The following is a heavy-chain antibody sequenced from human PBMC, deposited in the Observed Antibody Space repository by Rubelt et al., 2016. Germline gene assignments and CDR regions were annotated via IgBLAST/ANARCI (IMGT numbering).Heavy chain of an antibody. CDR2: FDPEAGET. CDR3: ATDISSGWYYFDY. J-gene: IGHJ4*02. Sequence: QVQLVQSGAEVKKPGASVKVSCKVYGYTLTQLSMHWVRQAPGKGLAWMGGFDPEAGETIYAQKFQGRVTMTEDTSTGTAYMELSSLRSEDTAVYYCATDISSGWYYFDYWGQGTLVTVSS. CDR1: GYTLTQLS. D-gene: IGHD6-19*01. V-gene: IGHV1-24*01.